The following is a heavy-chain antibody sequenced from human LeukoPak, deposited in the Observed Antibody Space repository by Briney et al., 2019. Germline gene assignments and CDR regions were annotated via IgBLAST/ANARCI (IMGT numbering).Heavy chain of an antibody. CDR1: GGSFSGYY. D-gene: IGHD2-2*01. CDR2: INHSGST. Sequence: SETLSLTCAVYGGSFSGYYWSWIRQPPGKGLEWIGEINHSGSTNYNPSLKSRVTISVDTSKNQFSLKLSSVTAADTAVYYCARGHIVVVPDANNWFDPWGQGTLVTVSS. CDR3: ARGHIVVVPDANNWFDP. J-gene: IGHJ5*02. V-gene: IGHV4-34*01.